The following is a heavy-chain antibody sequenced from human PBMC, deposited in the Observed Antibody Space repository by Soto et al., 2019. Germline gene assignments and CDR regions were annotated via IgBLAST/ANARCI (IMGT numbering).Heavy chain of an antibody. CDR3: AKCSRGSGHENVLEI. D-gene: IGHD5-12*01. Sequence: GGSLRLSCAASGFTFSAYGMNWVRQAPGKGLEWVSGISGSGGTTYSADSVKGRFTISRDNSKSTLYLQMNSLRAEDTAVYYCAKCSRGSGHENVLEIWGQGTMVTVSS. CDR1: GFTFSAYG. CDR2: ISGSGGTT. V-gene: IGHV3-23*01. J-gene: IGHJ3*02.